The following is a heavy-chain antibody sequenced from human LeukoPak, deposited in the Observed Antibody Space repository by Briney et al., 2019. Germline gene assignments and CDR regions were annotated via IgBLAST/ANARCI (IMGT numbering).Heavy chain of an antibody. D-gene: IGHD5-12*01. V-gene: IGHV4-34*11. CDR3: ARDEYTGYGYYYYGMDV. J-gene: IGHJ6*02. Sequence: SETLSLTCAVYGGSFSGYYWSWIRQPPGKGLEWIGSIYYSGSTYSNPSLKSRATISVDTSKNQFSLKLSSVTAADTAVYYCARDEYTGYGYYYYGMDVWGQGTTVTVSS. CDR1: GGSFSGYY. CDR2: IYYSGST.